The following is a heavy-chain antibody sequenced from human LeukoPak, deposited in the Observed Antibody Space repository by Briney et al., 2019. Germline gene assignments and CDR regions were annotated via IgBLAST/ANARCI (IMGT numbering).Heavy chain of an antibody. CDR3: ARRGITYSSSFFAF. D-gene: IGHD1-26*01. J-gene: IGHJ4*02. V-gene: IGHV4-39*01. Sequence: SETLSLTCTVSGGSIGSSSYYWAWIRQPPGKGLEWIGHIFYSGNTYYNPSLKSRVTISVDTSKNQCSLHLSSVTAADTATYYCARRGITYSSSFFAFWGQGTLVTVSS. CDR2: IFYSGNT. CDR1: GGSIGSSSYY.